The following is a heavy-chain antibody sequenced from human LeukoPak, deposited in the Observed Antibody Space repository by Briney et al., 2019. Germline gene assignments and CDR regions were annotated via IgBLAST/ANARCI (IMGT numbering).Heavy chain of an antibody. J-gene: IGHJ5*02. Sequence: RASVKVSCKASGGTFSSYAISWVRQAPGQGLEWMGRIIPILGIASYAQKFQGRVTITADKSTSTAYMELSSLRSEDTAVYYCARPPYGSGSYGWFDPWGQGTLVTVSS. CDR3: ARPPYGSGSYGWFDP. CDR1: GGTFSSYA. D-gene: IGHD3-10*01. CDR2: IIPILGIA. V-gene: IGHV1-69*04.